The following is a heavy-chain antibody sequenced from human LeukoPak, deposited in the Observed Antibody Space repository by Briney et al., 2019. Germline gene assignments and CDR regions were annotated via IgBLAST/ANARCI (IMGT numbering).Heavy chain of an antibody. CDR1: GYSFTSYW. CDR3: ARHGVVTGGYYYYYMDV. CDR2: IYPGDSDT. J-gene: IGHJ6*03. Sequence: GESLKISCKGSGYSFTSYWIGWVRQMPGKGLEWMGIIYPGDSDTRYSPSFQGQVTISADKSISTAYLQWSSLKASDTAMYYCARHGVVTGGYYYYYMDVWGRGTTVTVSS. D-gene: IGHD2-2*01. V-gene: IGHV5-51*01.